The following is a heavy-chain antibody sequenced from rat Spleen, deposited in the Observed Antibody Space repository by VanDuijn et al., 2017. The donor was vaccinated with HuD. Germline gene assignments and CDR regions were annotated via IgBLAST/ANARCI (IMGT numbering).Heavy chain of an antibody. V-gene: IGHV2S12*01. CDR3: TRVGDVYYGLLPPFAY. J-gene: IGHJ3*01. CDR2: LSSGGRT. CDR1: GFSLTSNG. Sequence: QVQLKESGPGLVQPSQTLSLTCTVSGFSLTSNGVSWVRQPPGKGLEWIAALSSGGRTYYNSALNSRLSILRDTSKSQVFLKMNSLQTEDTAIYFCTRVGDVYYGLLPPFAYWGQGTLVTVSS. D-gene: IGHD1-6*01.